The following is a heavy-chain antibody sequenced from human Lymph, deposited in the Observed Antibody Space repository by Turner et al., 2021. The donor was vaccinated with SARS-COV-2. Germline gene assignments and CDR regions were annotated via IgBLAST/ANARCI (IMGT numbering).Heavy chain of an antibody. CDR2: ISWDGGST. CDR1: GFTFDDYT. V-gene: IGHV3-43*01. D-gene: IGHD1-26*01. CDR3: AKDQGSGSPYWYFDL. Sequence: EVQLVESGGVVVQPGGSLRLPCAASGFTFDDYTMHWVRQAPGKGLEWVSLISWDGGSTYYADSVKGRFTISRDNSKNSLYLQMNSLRTEDTALYYCAKDQGSGSPYWYFDLWGRGTLVTVSS. J-gene: IGHJ2*01.